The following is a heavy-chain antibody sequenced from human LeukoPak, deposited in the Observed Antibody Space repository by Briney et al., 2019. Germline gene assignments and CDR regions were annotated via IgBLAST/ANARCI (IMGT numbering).Heavy chain of an antibody. CDR1: GFTFSSYG. Sequence: PGRSLRLSCAASGFTFSSYGMHWVRQAPGKGLEWVAVISYDGSNKYYADSVKGRFTISRDNSKNTLYLQMNSLRAEDTAVYYCAKGAEAFDIWGQGTMVTVSS. V-gene: IGHV3-30*18. CDR3: AKGAEAFDI. J-gene: IGHJ3*02. CDR2: ISYDGSNK.